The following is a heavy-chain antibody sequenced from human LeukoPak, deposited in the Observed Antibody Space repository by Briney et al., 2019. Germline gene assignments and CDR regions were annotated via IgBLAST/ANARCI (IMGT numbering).Heavy chain of an antibody. Sequence: GASVKVSCKASGYTFTDYYMHWVRQAPGQGLEWMGRIIPILGIANYAQKFQGRVTITADKSTSTAYMELSSLRSEDTAVYYCACLDSSSWSGQEYFQHWGQGTLVTVSS. V-gene: IGHV1-69*02. D-gene: IGHD6-13*01. CDR1: GYTFTDYY. CDR3: ACLDSSSWSGQEYFQH. CDR2: IIPILGIA. J-gene: IGHJ1*01.